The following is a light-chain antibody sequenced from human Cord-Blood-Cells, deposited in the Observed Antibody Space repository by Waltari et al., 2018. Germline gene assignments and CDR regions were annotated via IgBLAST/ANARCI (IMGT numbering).Light chain of an antibody. CDR2: DVS. J-gene: IGLJ2*01. V-gene: IGLV2-11*01. Sequence: QSALTQPRSVSGSPGQSVTISCTGTSSDVGGYNYVSWYQQHPGKAPKLMIYDVSKRPSGVPGRSSGSKSGNTASLPISGLQAEDEADYYCCSYAGSYPVVFGGGTKLTVL. CDR3: CSYAGSYPVV. CDR1: SSDVGGYNY.